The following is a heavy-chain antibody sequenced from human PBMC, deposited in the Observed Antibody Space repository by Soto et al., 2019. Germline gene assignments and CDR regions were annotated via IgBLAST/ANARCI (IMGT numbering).Heavy chain of an antibody. D-gene: IGHD5-12*01. CDR2: INPYSGAT. Sequence: QVQLVQSGAEVKKPGASVKVSCKASGYTFSDYYVHWVRQAPGQGLEWMGWINPYSGATNYAQKFQDWVTMTGDASLSTVYLELTTVVSDDTAVYYCARARDNVAPNWFYLWGQGTLVIVS. CDR3: ARARDNVAPNWFYL. V-gene: IGHV1-2*04. CDR1: GYTFSDYY. J-gene: IGHJ5*02.